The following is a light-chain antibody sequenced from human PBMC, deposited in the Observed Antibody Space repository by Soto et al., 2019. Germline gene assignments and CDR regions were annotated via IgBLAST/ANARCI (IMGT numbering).Light chain of an antibody. CDR2: GAT. CDR1: QSFNSIY. V-gene: IGKV3-15*01. J-gene: IGKJ1*01. CDR3: QQYNNWPT. Sequence: IVLTQSPGTLSLSPGEIATLSFRASQSFNSIYLAWYQQKPGQAPRLLIYGATTRATGIPARFNGSGSGTEFTLSISSLQSEDIAVYYCQQYNNWPTFGQGTKVDIK.